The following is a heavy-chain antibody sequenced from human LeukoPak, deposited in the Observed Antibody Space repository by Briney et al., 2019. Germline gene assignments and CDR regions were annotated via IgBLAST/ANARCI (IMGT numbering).Heavy chain of an antibody. CDR2: INAGNGNT. D-gene: IGHD3-9*01. CDR3: ARGAREDILTGYSPAFDY. J-gene: IGHJ4*02. CDR1: GYTFSNYA. V-gene: IGHV1-3*01. Sequence: ASVKVSCKASGYTFSNYAMHWVRQAPGQRLEWMGWINAGNGNTKYSRNLQGRVTITSDTSASTAYMELSSLRSEDTAVYYCARGAREDILTGYSPAFDYWGQGTLVTVSS.